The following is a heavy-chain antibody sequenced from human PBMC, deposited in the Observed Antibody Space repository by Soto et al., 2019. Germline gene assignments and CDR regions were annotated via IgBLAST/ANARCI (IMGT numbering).Heavy chain of an antibody. V-gene: IGHV3-23*01. CDR1: GFTFTSYS. Sequence: GGSLRLSCAASGFTFTSYSMSWVRLTPGKGLEWVSAISGSGINTFYADSVRGRFTISRDNSKNTVFLQMNNLRAEDTAVYFCARDRATFDYCGQGTRVTFSS. J-gene: IGHJ4*02. CDR2: ISGSGINT. CDR3: ARDRATFDY.